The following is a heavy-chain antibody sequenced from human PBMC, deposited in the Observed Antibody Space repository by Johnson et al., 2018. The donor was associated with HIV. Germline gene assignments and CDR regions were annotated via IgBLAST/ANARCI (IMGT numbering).Heavy chain of an antibody. D-gene: IGHD3-10*01. V-gene: IGHV3-15*01. CDR2: IQSKTDGGTT. CDR1: GFTFSNAW. Sequence: VQLVESGGGLVKPGGPLRLSCAASGFTFSNAWMSWVRQAPGKGLEWVGRIQSKTDGGTTDYAAPVKGRFTISRDDSKNTLYLQMNSLKTEDTAVYYCTTDLIRRYYGSGLRDAFDIWGQGTMVTISS. CDR3: TTDLIRRYYGSGLRDAFDI. J-gene: IGHJ3*02.